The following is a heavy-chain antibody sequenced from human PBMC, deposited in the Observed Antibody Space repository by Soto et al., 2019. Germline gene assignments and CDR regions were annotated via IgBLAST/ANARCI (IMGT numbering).Heavy chain of an antibody. V-gene: IGHV5-51*01. CDR1: GYRFNYYW. D-gene: IGHD3-22*01. CDR3: ARKDKSGYFNWFDP. Sequence: PGGSLKIYCRTSGYRFNYYWIAWVRQMPGKGLAWMGIIFPSDSDTRYSPFFQGQVTITTDRSTSTVFLQWASLKAADTAVYFCARKDKSGYFNWFDPWGQGTLVTVSS. CDR2: IFPSDSDT. J-gene: IGHJ5*02.